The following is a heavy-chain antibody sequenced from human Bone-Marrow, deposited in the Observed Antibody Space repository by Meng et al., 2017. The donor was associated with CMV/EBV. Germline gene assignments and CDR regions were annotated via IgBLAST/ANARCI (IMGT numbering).Heavy chain of an antibody. J-gene: IGHJ5*02. CDR1: GGTFSSYA. CDR3: ARPIVVVPAAIPHWFDP. Sequence: SVKVSCKASGGTFSSYAISWVRQAPGQGLEWMGGIIPILGIANYAQNFQGRVTITADKSTSTAYMELSSLRSENTAVYHFARPIVVVPAAIPHWFDPWGQGTLVTVSS. V-gene: IGHV1-69*10. D-gene: IGHD2-2*01. CDR2: IIPILGIA.